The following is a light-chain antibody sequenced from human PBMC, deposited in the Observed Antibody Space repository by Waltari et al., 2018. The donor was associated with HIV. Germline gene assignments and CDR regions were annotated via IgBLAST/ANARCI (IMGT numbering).Light chain of an antibody. Sequence: QAGLTQPPSVSKGLRQTATLTCTGNSNTVGNQGAAWLQQHQGHPPKLLSYRNNNRPSGISERLSASRSGNTASLTITGLQPEDEADYYCSAWDSSLSARVFGGGTKLTVL. J-gene: IGLJ3*02. CDR3: SAWDSSLSARV. CDR1: SNTVGNQG. CDR2: RNN. V-gene: IGLV10-54*01.